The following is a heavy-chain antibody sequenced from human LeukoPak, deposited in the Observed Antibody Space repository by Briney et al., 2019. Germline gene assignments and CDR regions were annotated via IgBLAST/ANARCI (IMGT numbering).Heavy chain of an antibody. D-gene: IGHD2-21*01. J-gene: IGHJ4*02. CDR1: GFTFSSYW. Sequence: GGSLRLSCAASGFTFSSYWMHWVRQAPGKGPVWVSRIDTDGSSTRFADSVKGRFTISRDNAKNTMYLQMNSLRADDTAVYYCARSAGYCAGDCYFFDYWGQGTLVTVSS. V-gene: IGHV3-74*01. CDR2: IDTDGSST. CDR3: ARSAGYCAGDCYFFDY.